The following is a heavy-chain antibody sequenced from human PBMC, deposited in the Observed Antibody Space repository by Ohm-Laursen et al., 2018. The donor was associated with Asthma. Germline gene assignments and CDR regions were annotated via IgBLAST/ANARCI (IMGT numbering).Heavy chain of an antibody. CDR3: ARDTNENPYSSSAEAPDY. CDR1: GDTFNIFG. Sequence: SLRLSCTASGDTFNIFGNSWMAWVRQAPGKGLEWVAVIWYDGSNKYYADSAKGRFTISRDNSKNTLYLQMNSLSAEDTAVYYCARDTNENPYSSSAEAPDYWGQGTLVTVSS. V-gene: IGHV3-33*08. D-gene: IGHD6-6*01. J-gene: IGHJ4*02. CDR2: IWYDGSNK.